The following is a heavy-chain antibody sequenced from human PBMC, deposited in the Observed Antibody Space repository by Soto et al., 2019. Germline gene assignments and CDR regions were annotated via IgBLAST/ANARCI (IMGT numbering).Heavy chain of an antibody. Sequence: SETLSLTCTVSGGSISSGGYYWSWIRQHPGKGLEWIGYIYYSGSTYYNPSLKSRVTISVDTSNNQCSLKLSSVTAADTAVYYWARAAYNSSGRDWFDPWGQGTLVTVSS. D-gene: IGHD3-22*01. CDR2: IYYSGST. CDR3: ARAAYNSSGRDWFDP. J-gene: IGHJ5*02. V-gene: IGHV4-31*03. CDR1: GGSISSGGYY.